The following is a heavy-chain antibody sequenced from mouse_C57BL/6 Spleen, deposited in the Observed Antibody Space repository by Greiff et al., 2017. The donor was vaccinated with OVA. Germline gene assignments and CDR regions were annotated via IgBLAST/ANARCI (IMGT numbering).Heavy chain of an antibody. D-gene: IGHD2-1*01. CDR2: ISNGGGST. J-gene: IGHJ4*01. Sequence: EVKLMESGGGLVQPGGSLKLSCAASGFTFSDYYMYWVRQTPEKRLEWVAYISNGGGSTYYPDTVKGRFTISRDNAKNTLYLRMSRLKSEDTAMYYCAKSLGNPSYYAMDYWGQGTSVTVSS. V-gene: IGHV5-12*01. CDR1: GFTFSDYY. CDR3: AKSLGNPSYYAMDY.